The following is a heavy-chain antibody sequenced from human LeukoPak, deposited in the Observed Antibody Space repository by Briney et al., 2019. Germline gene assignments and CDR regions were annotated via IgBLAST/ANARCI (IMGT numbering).Heavy chain of an antibody. J-gene: IGHJ4*02. CDR3: ATTLRTPVRLGELSSFDY. CDR1: GYTLTELS. D-gene: IGHD3-16*02. V-gene: IGHV1-24*01. Sequence: GASVKVSCKVSGYTLTELSMHWVRQAPGKGLEWMGGSDPEDGETIYAQKFQGRVTMTEDTSTDTAYMELSSLRSEDTAVYYCATTLRTPVRLGELSSFDYWGQGTLVTVSS. CDR2: SDPEDGET.